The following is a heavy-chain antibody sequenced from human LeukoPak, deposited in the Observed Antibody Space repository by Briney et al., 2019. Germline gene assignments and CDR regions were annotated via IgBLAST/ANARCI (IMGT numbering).Heavy chain of an antibody. D-gene: IGHD3-10*01. CDR2: INHSGST. Sequence: KPSETLSLTCAVYGGSFSGYYWSWIRQPPGKGLEWIGEINHSGSTNYNPSLKSRVTISVDTSKNQFSLKLSSVTAADTAVYYCARISRRRTYYYGSGKLWGYYFDYWGQGTLVTVSS. V-gene: IGHV4-34*01. J-gene: IGHJ4*02. CDR3: ARISRRRTYYYGSGKLWGYYFDY. CDR1: GGSFSGYY.